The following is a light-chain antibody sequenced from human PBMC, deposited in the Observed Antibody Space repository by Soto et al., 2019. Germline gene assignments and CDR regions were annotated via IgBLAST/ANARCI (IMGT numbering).Light chain of an antibody. V-gene: IGKV3-20*01. CDR3: QQYGSSPQT. J-gene: IGKJ2*01. CDR1: LSISSNY. Sequence: EIVLTQSPGTLSLSPGERATLSCRASLSISSNYLAWYQQNPGQAPRLLIYGASSRATGFPDRFSGSGSGTDFTLTISRLEPEDSAVYYCQQYGSSPQTFGQGTKLEIK. CDR2: GAS.